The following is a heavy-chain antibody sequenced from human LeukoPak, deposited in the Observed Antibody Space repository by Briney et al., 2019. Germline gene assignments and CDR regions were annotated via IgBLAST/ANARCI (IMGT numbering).Heavy chain of an antibody. D-gene: IGHD5-12*01. CDR2: INPNSGGT. CDR1: GYTFIGYY. J-gene: IGHJ4*02. V-gene: IGHV1-2*02. CDR3: ARAYTGFEAFDY. Sequence: ASVQVSCKASGYTFIGYYMHWVRQAPGQGLEWMGWINPNSGGTNYAQKFQDRVTMTRDTSISTAYMELSRLRSDDTAMYFCARAYTGFEAFDYWGQGTLVTASS.